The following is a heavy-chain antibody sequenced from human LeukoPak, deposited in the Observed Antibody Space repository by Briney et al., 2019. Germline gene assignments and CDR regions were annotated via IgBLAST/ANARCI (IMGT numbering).Heavy chain of an antibody. D-gene: IGHD3-10*01. Sequence: SETLSLTCTVSGFSISNAYYWGWIRQPPGKGLEWIATIYHSGTTYYNPSLKSRVTISVDTSKNQFSLKLSSVTAADTAVYYCARDRYYDSGSYYNWGQGTLVTVSS. CDR2: IYHSGTT. V-gene: IGHV4-38-2*02. CDR1: GFSISNAYY. J-gene: IGHJ4*02. CDR3: ARDRYYDSGSYYN.